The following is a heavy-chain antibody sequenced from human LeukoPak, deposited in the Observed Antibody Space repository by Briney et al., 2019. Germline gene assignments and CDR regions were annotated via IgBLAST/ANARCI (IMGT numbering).Heavy chain of an antibody. CDR3: ARGSKAAPGTFDY. V-gene: IGHV4-61*08. CDR1: GGTVSSADYY. CDR2: IYYTGST. D-gene: IGHD6-13*01. J-gene: IGHJ4*02. Sequence: SETLSLTCTVSGGTVSSADYYWSWIRHPPGKGLEWIGYIYYTGSTDYNPSLKSRVAISVDTSKNQFSLKLSSVTAADTAVYYCARGSKAAPGTFDYWGQGTLVTVSS.